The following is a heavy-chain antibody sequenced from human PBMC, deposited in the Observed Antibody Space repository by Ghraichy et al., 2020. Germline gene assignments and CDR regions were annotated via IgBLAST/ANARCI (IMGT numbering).Heavy chain of an antibody. CDR3: ARSLQWEPPDY. J-gene: IGHJ4*02. Sequence: GSLRLSCAASGFTFISYSMNWVRQAPGKGLEWVAAISSSSDYIHYADSVRGRFTISRDSADSPLYLPMNSRRVEDTAVYYCARSLQWEPPDYWGQGTLVTVSS. V-gene: IGHV3-21*01. D-gene: IGHD1-26*01. CDR1: GFTFISYS. CDR2: ISSSSDYI.